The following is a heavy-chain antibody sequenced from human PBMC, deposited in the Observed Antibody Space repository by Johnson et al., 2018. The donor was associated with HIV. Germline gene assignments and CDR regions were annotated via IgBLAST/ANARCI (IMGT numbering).Heavy chain of an antibody. CDR3: ARAVGVWGDQLGFDI. V-gene: IGHV3-74*02. Sequence: VQLVESGGGLVQPGGSLRLSCTASGINFGSYWMHWFRQAPGKGLVWVSHIKSDGSYTNYADSVKGRFTISRDTSRNTVYLQMNSLRAGDTAVYYCARAVGVWGDQLGFDIWGQGTMVTVSS. J-gene: IGHJ3*02. CDR1: GINFGSYW. D-gene: IGHD3-16*01. CDR2: IKSDGSYT.